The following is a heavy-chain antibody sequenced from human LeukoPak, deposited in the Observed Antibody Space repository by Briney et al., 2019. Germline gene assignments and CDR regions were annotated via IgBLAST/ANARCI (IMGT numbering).Heavy chain of an antibody. Sequence: PGGSLRLSCAASGFTFSSYTMNWVRQAPGKGLEWVSSISSRSNYIYYADSVKGRFTISRDNAKNSLYLQMNSLRAEDTAVYYCARDAYCSSTSCKEYFDLWSRGTLVTVSS. D-gene: IGHD2-2*01. CDR2: ISSRSNYI. V-gene: IGHV3-21*01. CDR1: GFTFSSYT. CDR3: ARDAYCSSTSCKEYFDL. J-gene: IGHJ2*01.